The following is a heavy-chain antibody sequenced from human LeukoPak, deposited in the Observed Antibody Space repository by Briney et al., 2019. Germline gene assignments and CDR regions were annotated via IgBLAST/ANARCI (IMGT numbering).Heavy chain of an antibody. D-gene: IGHD6-19*01. CDR3: AKDIFSGTSGWYYFDY. V-gene: IGHV3-48*04. J-gene: IGHJ4*02. CDR1: GFTFSDYN. Sequence: PGGSLRLSCEVSGFTFSDYNMNWVRQAPGKGLEWVSYISDGGKTKYYADSVKGRFTISRDNAKNSLYLQMNSLRAEDMALYYCAKDIFSGTSGWYYFDYWGQGTLVTVSS. CDR2: ISDGGKTK.